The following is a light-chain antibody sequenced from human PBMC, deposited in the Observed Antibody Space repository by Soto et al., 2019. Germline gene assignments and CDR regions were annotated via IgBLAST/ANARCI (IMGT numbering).Light chain of an antibody. CDR2: GHN. J-gene: IGLJ2*01. CDR3: AAWDDSLNARV. CDR1: SSSIGSNT. Sequence: QSVLTQPPSASGTPGQRVTISCSGSSSSIGSNTVNWYQQLPGTAPKLLIYGHNQRPSGVPDRFSGSRSGTSASLAISGLHSEDEADYYCAAWDDSLNARVFGGGTKLTVL. V-gene: IGLV1-44*01.